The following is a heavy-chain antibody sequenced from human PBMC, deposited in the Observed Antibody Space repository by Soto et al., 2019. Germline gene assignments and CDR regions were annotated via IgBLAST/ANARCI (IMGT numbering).Heavy chain of an antibody. Sequence: QVQLQESGPGLVKPSETLSLTCTVSGGSMSSYYWSWIRQSPGKGLEWIGYIYYSGSTNYNPSLKSRVAISLDTSKNQFSQMLSSVTAADTAVYYCARGEWLATIKPYFAYWGQGTLVTVSS. CDR1: GGSMSSYY. D-gene: IGHD5-12*01. V-gene: IGHV4-59*01. CDR2: IYYSGST. J-gene: IGHJ4*02. CDR3: ARGEWLATIKPYFAY.